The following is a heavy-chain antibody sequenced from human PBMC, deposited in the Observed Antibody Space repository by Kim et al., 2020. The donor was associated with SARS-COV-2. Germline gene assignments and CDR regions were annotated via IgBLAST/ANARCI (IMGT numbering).Heavy chain of an antibody. Sequence: TKNFRARVTVTRDTSTSSVYMGLSSLRSEDTAVYYCARDRSSSRAWNDYWGQGTLVTVSS. J-gene: IGHJ4*02. D-gene: IGHD6-6*01. CDR3: ARDRSSSRAWNDY. V-gene: IGHV1-46*01.